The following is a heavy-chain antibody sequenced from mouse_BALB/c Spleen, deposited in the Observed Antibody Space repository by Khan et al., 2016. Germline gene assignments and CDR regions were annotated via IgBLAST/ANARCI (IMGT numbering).Heavy chain of an antibody. CDR3: ARAWYYGYLAY. Sequence: EVKLLESGGGLVHPGGSLKLSCAASGFEFSRYWMSWVRQAPGKGLEWIGEINPDSYTINYTPSLKDKFIISRDNAKNTLYLQMSKVRSEDTALYYCARAWYYGYLAYWGQGTLVTVSA. CDR2: INPDSYTI. D-gene: IGHD1-1*01. J-gene: IGHJ3*01. CDR1: GFEFSRYW. V-gene: IGHV4-1*02.